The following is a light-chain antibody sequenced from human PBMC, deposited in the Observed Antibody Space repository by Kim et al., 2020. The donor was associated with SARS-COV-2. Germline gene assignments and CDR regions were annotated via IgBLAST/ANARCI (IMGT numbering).Light chain of an antibody. CDR2: GKN. J-gene: IGLJ2*01. V-gene: IGLV3-19*01. CDR1: SLRSYY. Sequence: ALGQTVRITGQGDSLRSYYASWYQQKPGQAPVLVIYGKNNRPSGIPDRFSGSSSGNTASLTITGDQAEDEADYYCNSRDSSGNLVVFGGGTQLTVL. CDR3: NSRDSSGNLVV.